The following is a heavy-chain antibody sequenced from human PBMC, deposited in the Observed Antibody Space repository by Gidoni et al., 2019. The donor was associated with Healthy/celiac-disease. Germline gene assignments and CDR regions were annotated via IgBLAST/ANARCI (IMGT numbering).Heavy chain of an antibody. J-gene: IGHJ2*01. CDR3: ARDNMGSSSWPDRDYWYFDL. V-gene: IGHV3-21*01. CDR1: GFTFSSYS. Sequence: EVQLVESGGGLVKPGGSLRLSCAASGFTFSSYSMNWVRQAPGKGLEWVSSISSSSSYIDYADSVKGRFTISRDNAKNSLYLQMNSLRAEDTAVYYCARDNMGSSSWPDRDYWYFDLWGRGTLVTVSS. CDR2: ISSSSSYI. D-gene: IGHD6-13*01.